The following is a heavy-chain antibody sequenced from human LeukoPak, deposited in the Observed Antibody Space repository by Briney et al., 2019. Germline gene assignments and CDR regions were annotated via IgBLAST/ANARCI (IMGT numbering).Heavy chain of an antibody. J-gene: IGHJ3*02. Sequence: GGSLRLSCAASGFSVGDSCMSWVRQAPGKGLEWVSIVYSGGTTNYADSVKGRFTISRDSSKNTLYLHMNSLRAEDTAVYYCARARGYYDSGGYYRHDVFDIWGQGTMVIVSS. CDR1: GFSVGDSC. CDR2: VYSGGTT. V-gene: IGHV3-53*01. D-gene: IGHD3-22*01. CDR3: ARARGYYDSGGYYRHDVFDI.